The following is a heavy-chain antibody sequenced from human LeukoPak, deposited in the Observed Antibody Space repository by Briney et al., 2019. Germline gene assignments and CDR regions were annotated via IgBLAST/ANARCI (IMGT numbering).Heavy chain of an antibody. CDR1: GGSISSYY. CDR2: IYYSGST. CDR3: ARHILYQRIGFDY. J-gene: IGHJ4*02. Sequence: SETLSLTCTVSGGSISSYYWSWIRQPPGKGLEWIGYIYYSGSTNYNPSLKSRVTISVDTSKNQFSLKLSSVTAADTAVYYCARHILYQRIGFDYWGQGTLVTVSS. V-gene: IGHV4-59*08. D-gene: IGHD2-8*01.